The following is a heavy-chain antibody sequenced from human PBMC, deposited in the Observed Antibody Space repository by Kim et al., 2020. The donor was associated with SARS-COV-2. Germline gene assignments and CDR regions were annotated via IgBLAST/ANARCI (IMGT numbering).Heavy chain of an antibody. J-gene: IGHJ5*02. V-gene: IGHV5-51*01. CDR3: ARQQGTAKVLLWFGESISGTNWFDP. CDR2: IYPGDSDT. D-gene: IGHD3-10*01. Sequence: GESLKISCKGSGYSFTSYWIGWVRQMPGKGLEWMGIIYPGDSDTRYSPSFQGQVTISADKSISTAYLQWSSLKASDTAMYYCARQQGTAKVLLWFGESISGTNWFDPWGQGTLVTVSS. CDR1: GYSFTSYW.